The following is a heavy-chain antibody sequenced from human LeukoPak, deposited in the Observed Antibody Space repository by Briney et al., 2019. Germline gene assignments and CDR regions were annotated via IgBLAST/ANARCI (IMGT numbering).Heavy chain of an antibody. J-gene: IGHJ4*02. V-gene: IGHV3-30*04. CDR1: GFTFSSYA. CDR3: ARDRALIAVADYFDY. D-gene: IGHD6-19*01. CDR2: ISYDGSNK. Sequence: GGSLRLSCAASGFTFSSYAMHWVRQAPGKGLEWVAVISYDGSNKYYADSVKGRFTISRDNSKNMLYLQMNSLRAEDTAVYYCARDRALIAVADYFDYWGQGTLVPVSS.